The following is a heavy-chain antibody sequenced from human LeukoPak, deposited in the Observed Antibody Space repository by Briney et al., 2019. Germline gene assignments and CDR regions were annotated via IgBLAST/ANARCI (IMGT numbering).Heavy chain of an antibody. CDR1: GFSFSIYS. V-gene: IGHV4-59*05. Sequence: GSLRLSCAASGFSFSIYSLNWVRQPPGKGLEWIGMIFYSGSAYYTPSLRGRVTLSVDTSRNQFSLNLISVTAADTGVYFCARQQSDTSLFDPWGQGTLVTVSS. CDR3: ARQQSDTSLFDP. CDR2: IFYSGSA. D-gene: IGHD2-21*02. J-gene: IGHJ5*02.